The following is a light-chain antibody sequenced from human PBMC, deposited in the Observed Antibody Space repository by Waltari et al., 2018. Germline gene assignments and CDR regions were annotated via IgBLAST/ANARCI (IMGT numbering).Light chain of an antibody. CDR2: DAS. V-gene: IGKV1-33*01. J-gene: IGKJ5*01. CDR1: QDIYNY. Sequence: DIQMTQSPSSLSASLGDRVTISCQASQDIYNYLNWYQQKPGKAPKLLIYDASNLETGVPSRFSGSGSGTDFTFTISSLQTEDIATYYCQQYDNPPITFGQGTRLEIK. CDR3: QQYDNPPIT.